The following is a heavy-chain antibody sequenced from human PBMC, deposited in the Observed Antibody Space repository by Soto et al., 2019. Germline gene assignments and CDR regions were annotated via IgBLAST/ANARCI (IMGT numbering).Heavy chain of an antibody. J-gene: IGHJ6*02. D-gene: IGHD2-21*02. V-gene: IGHV1-69*13. CDR1: GGTFSSYA. CDR2: IIPIFGTA. Sequence: SVKVSCKASGGTFSSYAISWVRQAPGQGLEWMGGIIPIFGTANYAQKFQGRVTITADESTSTAYMELSSLRSEDTAVYYCARDRRLYCGGDCYPNYYYGMDVWGQGNTVTVYS. CDR3: ARDRRLYCGGDCYPNYYYGMDV.